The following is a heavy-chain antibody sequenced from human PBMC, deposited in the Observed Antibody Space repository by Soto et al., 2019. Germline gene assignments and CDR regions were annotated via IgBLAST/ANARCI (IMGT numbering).Heavy chain of an antibody. J-gene: IGHJ5*02. CDR1: GYTFSSYG. V-gene: IGHV1-18*01. CDR2: ISAHNGNT. D-gene: IGHD1-26*01. Sequence: LVQSGAEVKKPGASVTVSCKPSGYTFSSYGITWVRQAPGQGLEWLGWISAHNGNTNYAQKLQDRVTMTTDASTSTAYKELTSLRSDDKAVYYCARSPPQWGLPSEYYVDPWGQGALVTVSS. CDR3: ARSPPQWGLPSEYYVDP.